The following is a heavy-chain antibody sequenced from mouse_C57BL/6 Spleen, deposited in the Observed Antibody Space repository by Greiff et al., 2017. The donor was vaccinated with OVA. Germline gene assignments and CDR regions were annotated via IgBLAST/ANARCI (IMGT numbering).Heavy chain of an antibody. Sequence: EVKVVESGEGLVKPGGSLKLSCAASGFTFSSYAMSWVRQTPEKRLEWVAYISSGGDYIYYADTVKGRFTISRDNARNTLYLQMSSLKSEDTAMYYCTRDPNASYYYGSSYWYFDVWGTGTTVTVSS. V-gene: IGHV5-9-1*02. CDR1: GFTFSSYA. J-gene: IGHJ1*03. CDR2: ISSGGDYI. CDR3: TRDPNASYYYGSSYWYFDV. D-gene: IGHD1-1*01.